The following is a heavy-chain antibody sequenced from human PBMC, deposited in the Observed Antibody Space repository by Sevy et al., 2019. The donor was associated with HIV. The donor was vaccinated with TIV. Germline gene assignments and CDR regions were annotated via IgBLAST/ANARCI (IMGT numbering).Heavy chain of an antibody. Sequence: GESLKISCAASGFTFAKYSMCWLRQAPGKGLEWVSTFSFGCGRINYADSVKGRFTISRDDSKNTLYLQMNSLRAEDTATYFCAREGCTQPHDYWGQGTLVTVSS. CDR2: FSFGCGRI. CDR1: GFTFAKYS. J-gene: IGHJ4*02. CDR3: AREGCTQPHDY. V-gene: IGHV3-23*01.